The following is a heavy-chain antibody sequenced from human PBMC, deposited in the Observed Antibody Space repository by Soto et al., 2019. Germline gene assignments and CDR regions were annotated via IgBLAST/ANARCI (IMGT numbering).Heavy chain of an antibody. CDR3: ARVSGSYYYGMDV. Sequence: QVQLQESGPGLVKPSGTLSLTCAVSGGSISSSNWWSWVRQPPGKGLEWIGEIYHSGSTNYNPSLKSRATISVDKSKSQFSLKLSSVTAADTAVYHCARVSGSYYYGMDVWGQGTTVIVSS. D-gene: IGHD1-26*01. J-gene: IGHJ6*02. CDR1: GGSISSSNW. V-gene: IGHV4-4*02. CDR2: IYHSGST.